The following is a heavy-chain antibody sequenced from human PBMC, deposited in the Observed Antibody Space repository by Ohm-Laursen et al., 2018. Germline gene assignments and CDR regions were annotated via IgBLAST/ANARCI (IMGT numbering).Heavy chain of an antibody. CDR1: GFTFGNYA. CDR3: AREYYYDSSGYYA. Sequence: SLRLSCAASGFTFGNYAMHWVRQAPGKGLEWVATINWNSGDIGYGDSVKGRFTISRDNARSSLDLQMNSLRVEDTALYYCAREYYYDSSGYYAWGQGTLVTVSS. CDR2: INWNSGDI. D-gene: IGHD3-22*01. V-gene: IGHV3-9*01. J-gene: IGHJ5*02.